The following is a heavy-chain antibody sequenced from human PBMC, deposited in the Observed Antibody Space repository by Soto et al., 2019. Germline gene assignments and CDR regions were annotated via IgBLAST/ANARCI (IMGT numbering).Heavy chain of an antibody. CDR2: IYSGGSI. CDR1: GFTVSNNF. Sequence: VQLVESGGGLIQAGGSLRLSCAVSGFTVSNNFMMWVRQAPGKGLAWVSLIYSGGSISYADSVKGRFTISRDGSMNMLYLQMNSLTAEDTAVYYCARDGNGQRGSPHWGQGTLVTVSS. V-gene: IGHV3-53*02. D-gene: IGHD3-16*01. J-gene: IGHJ4*02. CDR3: ARDGNGQRGSPH.